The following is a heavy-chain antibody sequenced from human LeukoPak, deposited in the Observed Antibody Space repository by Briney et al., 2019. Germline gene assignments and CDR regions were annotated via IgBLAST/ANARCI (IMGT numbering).Heavy chain of an antibody. CDR1: GGSFSGYY. D-gene: IGHD6-13*01. CDR3: ARRPPRAAAVYNWFDP. V-gene: IGHV4-34*01. CDR2: INHSGST. J-gene: IGHJ5*02. Sequence: SETLSLTCAVYGGSFSGYYWSWIRQPPGKGLEWIGEINHSGSTNYNPSLKSRVTISVDTSKNQFSLKLSSVTAADTAVYYCARRPPRAAAVYNWFDPRGQGTLVTVSS.